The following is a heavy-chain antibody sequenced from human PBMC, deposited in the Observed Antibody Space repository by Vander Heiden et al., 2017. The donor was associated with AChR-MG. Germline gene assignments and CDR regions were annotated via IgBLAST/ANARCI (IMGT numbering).Heavy chain of an antibody. CDR2: INPTSGGT. Sequence: QVQRVQSGAALKKPGASVKVSCWASRHTFPDYQIHWVRQAPGQGLEWMGGINPTSGGTKYAQRFQGKFTMTRDTSISIAYMEVTRLRSDDTAVYYCAGDLGRQYDFSSGPANYVLDVWGQGTTVTVS. J-gene: IGHJ6*02. CDR3: AGDLGRQYDFSSGPANYVLDV. D-gene: IGHD3-3*01. V-gene: IGHV1-2*02. CDR1: RHTFPDYQ.